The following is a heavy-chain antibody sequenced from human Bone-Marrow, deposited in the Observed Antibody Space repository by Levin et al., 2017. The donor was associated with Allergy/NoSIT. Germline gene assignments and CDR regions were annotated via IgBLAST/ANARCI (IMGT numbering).Heavy chain of an antibody. Sequence: GGSLRLSCAASGSTFNTYGIHWVRQAPGKGLEWVAVISFDGTNRYYADSVKGRFTISRDNPKNTLYLQMNDLRPEDTAVYYCAKDTKLEPRFNYYGLDVWGQGTAVTVSS. V-gene: IGHV3-30*18. J-gene: IGHJ6*02. CDR3: AKDTKLEPRFNYYGLDV. CDR2: ISFDGTNR. D-gene: IGHD1-1*01. CDR1: GSTFNTYG.